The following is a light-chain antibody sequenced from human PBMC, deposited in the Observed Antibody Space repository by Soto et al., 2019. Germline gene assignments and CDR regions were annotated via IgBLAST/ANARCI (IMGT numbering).Light chain of an antibody. J-gene: IGLJ2*01. Sequence: QSALTQPPSASGSPGQSVTISCTGASSDVGGYNFVSWYQQHPGKAPKLMIYDVTKRPSGVPDRFSGSKSGNTASLTVSGLQADDEADYYCSPYAGSSVPVAFGGGTKVTVL. CDR1: SSDVGGYNF. CDR3: SPYAGSSVPVA. V-gene: IGLV2-8*01. CDR2: DVT.